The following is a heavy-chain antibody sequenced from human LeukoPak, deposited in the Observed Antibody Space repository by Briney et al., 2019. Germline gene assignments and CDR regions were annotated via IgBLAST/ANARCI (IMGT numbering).Heavy chain of an antibody. D-gene: IGHD4-17*01. V-gene: IGHV3-33*01. CDR1: GFTFSSYG. J-gene: IGHJ6*02. CDR3: ARDQDYGDLESSLYYYYGMDV. Sequence: GRSLRLSCAASGFTFSSYGMHWVRRAPGKGLEWVAVIWYDGSNKYYADSVKGRFTISRDNSKNTLYLQMNSLRAEDTAVYYCARDQDYGDLESSLYYYYGMDVWGQGTTVTVSS. CDR2: IWYDGSNK.